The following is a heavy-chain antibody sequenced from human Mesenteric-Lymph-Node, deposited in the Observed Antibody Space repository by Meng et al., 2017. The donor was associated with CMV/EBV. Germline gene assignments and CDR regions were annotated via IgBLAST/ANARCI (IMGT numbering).Heavy chain of an antibody. CDR3: ARDRGSRWYGASDY. V-gene: IGHV1-2*02. J-gene: IGHJ4*02. CDR2: INPNSGGT. D-gene: IGHD6-13*01. Sequence: KASGYTFTGYYMHWVRQAPGQGLEWMGWINPNSGGTNYAQKFQGRVTMTGDTSISTAYMELSRLRSDDTAVYYCARDRGSRWYGASDYWGQGTLVTVSS. CDR1: GYTFTGYY.